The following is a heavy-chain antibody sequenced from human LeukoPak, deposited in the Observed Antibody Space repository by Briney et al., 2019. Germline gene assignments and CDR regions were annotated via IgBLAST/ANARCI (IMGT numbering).Heavy chain of an antibody. D-gene: IGHD3-22*01. V-gene: IGHV4-39*07. J-gene: IGHJ3*02. Sequence: PSETLSLTCTVSGGSISSSSYYWGWIRQPPGKGLEWIGSIYYSGSTYYNPSLKSRVTISVDTSKNQFSLKLSSVTAADTAVYCCARVQRIRRYYDSSGYSPRAFDIWGQGTMVTVSS. CDR2: IYYSGST. CDR3: ARVQRIRRYYDSSGYSPRAFDI. CDR1: GGSISSSSYY.